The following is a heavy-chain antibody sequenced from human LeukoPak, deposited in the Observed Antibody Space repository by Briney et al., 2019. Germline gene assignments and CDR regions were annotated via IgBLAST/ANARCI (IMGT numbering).Heavy chain of an antibody. V-gene: IGHV4-31*03. Sequence: SQTLSLTCTVSGGSISSGGYYWSWIRQHPGKGLEWIGYIYYSVSTYYNPSLKSRVTISVDTSKNQFSLELSSVTAADTAVYYCARVDYDILTGYYWIDYWGQGTLVTVSS. CDR3: ARVDYDILTGYYWIDY. CDR2: IYYSVST. J-gene: IGHJ4*02. D-gene: IGHD3-9*01. CDR1: GGSISSGGYY.